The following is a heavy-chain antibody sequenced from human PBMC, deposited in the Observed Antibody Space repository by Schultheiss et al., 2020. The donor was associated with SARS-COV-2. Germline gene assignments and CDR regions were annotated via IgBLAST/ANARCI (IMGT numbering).Heavy chain of an antibody. V-gene: IGHV3-23*01. CDR1: GFSFNTYW. CDR2: IVGSGFDT. Sequence: GGSLRLSCVASGFSFNTYWMHWVRQVPGKGLEWVSGIVGSGFDTYYADSVKGRFTISRDNSKNTLYLEMSSLRPEDTAVYFCAKETGVMVVARNWFDSWGQGTLVTVSS. D-gene: IGHD2-15*01. CDR3: AKETGVMVVARNWFDS. J-gene: IGHJ5*01.